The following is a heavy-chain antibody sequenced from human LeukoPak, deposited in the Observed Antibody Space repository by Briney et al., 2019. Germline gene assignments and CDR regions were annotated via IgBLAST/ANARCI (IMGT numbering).Heavy chain of an antibody. Sequence: GGSLRLSCAASGFTFSSYGMSWVRQAPGKGLEWVSAISGSGGSTYYADSVKGRFTISRDNSKNTLYLQMNSLRAEDTAVYYCAKGYYDILTGYYVDYWGQGTLVTASS. V-gene: IGHV3-23*01. J-gene: IGHJ4*02. CDR1: GFTFSSYG. CDR2: ISGSGGST. D-gene: IGHD3-9*01. CDR3: AKGYYDILTGYYVDY.